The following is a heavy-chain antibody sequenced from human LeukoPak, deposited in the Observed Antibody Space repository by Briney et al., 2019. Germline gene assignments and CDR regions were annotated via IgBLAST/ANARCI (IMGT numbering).Heavy chain of an antibody. CDR3: ASYDSSGY. D-gene: IGHD3-22*01. CDR2: INPNSGGT. J-gene: IGHJ4*02. Sequence: GASVKLSFKASGYTFTGYYMHWGRQAPGQGLEWMVRINPNSGGTNYAQKFQGSVTMTRDTSISTAYMELSSLRSDDTAVYYCASYDSSGYWGQGTLVTVSS. CDR1: GYTFTGYY. V-gene: IGHV1-2*02.